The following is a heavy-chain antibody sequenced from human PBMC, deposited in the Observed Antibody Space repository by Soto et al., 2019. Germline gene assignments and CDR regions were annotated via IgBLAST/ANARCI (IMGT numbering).Heavy chain of an antibody. Sequence: EVQLVESGGGLVKPGGSLRLSCAGSGFTLSNAWMSWVRQAPGKGLEWVGRIKSKSHGGTTDYAAPVKGRFTISRDDSKNTLDLQMNSLETEDTAVYYCTTFVMGRRGQGTLVTVSS. CDR1: GFTLSNAW. CDR2: IKSKSHGGTT. CDR3: TTFVMGR. J-gene: IGHJ4*02. D-gene: IGHD6-6*01. V-gene: IGHV3-15*01.